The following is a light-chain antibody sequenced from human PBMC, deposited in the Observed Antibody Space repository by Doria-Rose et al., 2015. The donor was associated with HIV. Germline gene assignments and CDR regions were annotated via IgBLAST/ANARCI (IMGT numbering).Light chain of an antibody. J-gene: IGKJ3*01. CDR1: QRLLYPSSNY. CDR2: WAS. V-gene: IGKV4-1*01. CDR3: QQYYDTPS. Sequence: TQSPESMGMSLGERATLNCKYRQRLLYPSSNYFAWYQHTPGQPPILLNYWASTRQAGVPARFSGSVSGTDFTLTTSILEAEDVSVYYCQQYYDTPSFGPGTTVDIK.